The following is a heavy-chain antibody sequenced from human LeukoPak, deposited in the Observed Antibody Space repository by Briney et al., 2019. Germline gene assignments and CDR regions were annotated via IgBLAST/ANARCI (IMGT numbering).Heavy chain of an antibody. CDR3: ARQVLYGSGSYGRLGDYFDY. CDR1: GGSISSYY. J-gene: IGHJ4*02. Sequence: SETLSLTCTVSGGSISSYYWSWIRQPAGKGLEWIGRIYTSGSTNYNPSLKSRVTISVDTSKNQFSLKLSSVTAADTAVYYCARQVLYGSGSYGRLGDYFDYWGQGTLVTVSS. D-gene: IGHD3-10*01. V-gene: IGHV4-4*07. CDR2: IYTSGST.